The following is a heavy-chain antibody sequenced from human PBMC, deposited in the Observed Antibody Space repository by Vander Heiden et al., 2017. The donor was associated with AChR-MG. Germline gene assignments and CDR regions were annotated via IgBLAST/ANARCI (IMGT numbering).Heavy chain of an antibody. D-gene: IGHD6-19*01. CDR2: ISYDGSNK. V-gene: IGHV3-30-3*01. J-gene: IGHJ4*02. CDR3: ARDLSAVAGTYSDY. CDR1: GFTFSSYA. Sequence: QVQLVESGGGVVHPGRSLRLSCAASGFTFSSYAMHGVRQAPGKGLEWVAVISYDGSNKYYADSVKGRFTISRDNSKNTLYLQMNSLRAEDTAVYYCARDLSAVAGTYSDYWGQGTLVTVSS.